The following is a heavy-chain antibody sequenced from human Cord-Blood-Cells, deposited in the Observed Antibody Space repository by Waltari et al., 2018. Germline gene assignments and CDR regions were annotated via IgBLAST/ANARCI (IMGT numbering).Heavy chain of an antibody. D-gene: IGHD3-22*01. CDR1: GGSISSSSYY. J-gene: IGHJ4*02. CDR3: ARPGYYDSSGYYFDY. Sequence: QLQLQESGPGLVKPSETLSLTCTVSGGSISSSSYYWGWIRQPPGKGLEWIGSIYYSGSTDDNPSLKSRVTMSVDTSKKQFSRKLSSVTAADTAVYYCARPGYYDSSGYYFDYWGQGTLVTVSS. CDR2: IYYSGST. V-gene: IGHV4-39*07.